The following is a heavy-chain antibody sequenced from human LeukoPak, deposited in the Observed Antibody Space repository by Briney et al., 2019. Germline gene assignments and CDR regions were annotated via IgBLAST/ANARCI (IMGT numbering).Heavy chain of an antibody. CDR1: GGTFSSYA. V-gene: IGHV1-69*13. D-gene: IGHD2-2*01. CDR2: IIPIFGTA. CDR3: ARAPIVVVAAAKSHWFDP. J-gene: IGHJ5*02. Sequence: SVKVSCKASGGTFSSYAISWVRQAPGQGLEWMGGIIPIFGTANYAQKFQGRVTITADESTSTAYMELSSLRSEDTAVYYCARAPIVVVAAAKSHWFDPWGQGTLVTVSS.